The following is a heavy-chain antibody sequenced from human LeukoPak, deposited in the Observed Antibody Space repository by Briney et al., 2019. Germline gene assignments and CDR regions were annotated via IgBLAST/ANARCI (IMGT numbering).Heavy chain of an antibody. J-gene: IGHJ4*02. Sequence: ASVKVSCKASGGTFSSYAISWVRQAPGQGLEWMGGIIPIFGTANYAQKFQGRVTITADKSTSTAYMELSSLRSEDTAVYYCVSSLWLLTNYYFDYWGQGTLVTVSS. D-gene: IGHD5-18*01. V-gene: IGHV1-69*06. CDR3: VSSLWLLTNYYFDY. CDR2: IIPIFGTA. CDR1: GGTFSSYA.